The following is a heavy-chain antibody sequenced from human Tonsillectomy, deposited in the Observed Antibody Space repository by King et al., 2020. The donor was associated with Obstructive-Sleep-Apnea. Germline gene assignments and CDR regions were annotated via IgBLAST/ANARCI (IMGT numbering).Heavy chain of an antibody. CDR1: GFSLSTSGMC. CDR2: IDWDDDK. V-gene: IGHV2-70*11. D-gene: IGHD3-9*01. Sequence: TLKESGPALVKPTQTLTLTCTFSGFSLSTSGMCVSWIRQPPGKALEWLARIDWDDDKYYSTSLKTRLTISKDTSKNRVVLTMTNMDPVDTATYYCARSAWVTSHLFDYWGQGTLVTVSSGMDVWGQGTTVTVSS. CDR3: ARSAWVTSHLFDYWGQGTLVTVSSGMDV. J-gene: IGHJ6*02.